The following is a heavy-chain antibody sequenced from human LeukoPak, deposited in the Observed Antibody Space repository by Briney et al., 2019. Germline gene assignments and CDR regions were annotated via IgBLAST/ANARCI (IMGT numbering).Heavy chain of an antibody. CDR1: GFTFSSYW. CDR2: ISYDGSNK. D-gene: IGHD3-22*01. J-gene: IGHJ4*02. Sequence: GGSLRLSCAASGFTFSSYWMSWVRQAPGKGLEWVAVISYDGSNKYYADSVKGRFTISRDNSKNTLYLQMNSLRAEDTAVYYCARDSMYYYDSSGYYYSPPGGPNVDYWGQGTLVTVSS. CDR3: ARDSMYYYDSSGYYYSPPGGPNVDY. V-gene: IGHV3-30-3*01.